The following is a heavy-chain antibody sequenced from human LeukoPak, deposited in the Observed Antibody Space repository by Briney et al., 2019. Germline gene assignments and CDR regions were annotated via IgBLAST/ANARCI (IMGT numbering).Heavy chain of an antibody. Sequence: GGSLRLSCAASGFTISDYYMSWIRKAPGKGLEWVSYISSSGSTIYYADSVKGRFTISRDNAKNSLYLQMNSLRAEDTAVYYCARERILWFGEFDYWGQGTLVTVSS. CDR1: GFTISDYY. J-gene: IGHJ4*02. V-gene: IGHV3-11*01. CDR3: ARERILWFGEFDY. CDR2: ISSSGSTI. D-gene: IGHD3-10*01.